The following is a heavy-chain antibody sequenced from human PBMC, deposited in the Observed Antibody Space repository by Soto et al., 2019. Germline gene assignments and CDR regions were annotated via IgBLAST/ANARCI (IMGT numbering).Heavy chain of an antibody. J-gene: IGHJ5*02. CDR1: GFTFSNYG. V-gene: IGHV3-33*06. CDR3: AKDALRPVDGFILYNWFDP. Sequence: GGSLRLSCAASGFTFSNYGMHWVRQAPGKGLEWVAVLGYDGSNKYYTDSVKGRFTVSRDNSKNTLYLQMDSLRGEDTAVYYCAKDALRPVDGFILYNWFDPWGQGTLVTVSS. CDR2: LGYDGSNK. D-gene: IGHD3-9*01.